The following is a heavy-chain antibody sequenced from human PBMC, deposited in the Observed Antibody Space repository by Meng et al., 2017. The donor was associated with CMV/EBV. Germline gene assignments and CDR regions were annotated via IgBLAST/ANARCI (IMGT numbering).Heavy chain of an antibody. CDR1: GYTFTGYY. CDR3: AREGYDFWSGYHYPASGMAV. D-gene: IGHD3-3*01. CDR2: INPTSGGT. J-gene: IGHJ6*02. Sequence: ASVKVSCKASGYTFTGYYMHWVRQAPGQGLEWRGWINPTSGGTNYAQKFQGRVTMTRDTSISTAYMELSRLRSDDTAVYYCAREGYDFWSGYHYPASGMAVWGQGTTVTVSS. V-gene: IGHV1-2*02.